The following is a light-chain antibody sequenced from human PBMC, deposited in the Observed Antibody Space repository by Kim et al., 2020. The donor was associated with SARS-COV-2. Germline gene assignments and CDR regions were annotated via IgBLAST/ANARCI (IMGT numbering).Light chain of an antibody. Sequence: SATVGERVTITCRASQIISSYLNWYQQKPGKAPNLLIYTASSLQSGVPLRFSGSGSGTDFTLTISSLQPEDFATYYCQQSYSTPYTFGQGTKLEI. CDR2: TAS. V-gene: IGKV1-39*01. J-gene: IGKJ2*01. CDR3: QQSYSTPYT. CDR1: QIISSY.